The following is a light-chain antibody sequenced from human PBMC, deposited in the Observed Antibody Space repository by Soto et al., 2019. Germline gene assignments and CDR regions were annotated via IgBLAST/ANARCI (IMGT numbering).Light chain of an antibody. CDR3: QQYSDSPPT. J-gene: IGKJ1*01. V-gene: IGKV3-20*01. CDR1: QRVSARY. CDR2: GAS. Sequence: VLTQSPLSLPVTLGRPATLSCRASQRVSARYLAWYHQKPGQAPRLLIFGASDRATGIPDRFSGSGSGTDFTLTIDRMEPEDFAMYYCQQYSDSPPTFGQGTKADI.